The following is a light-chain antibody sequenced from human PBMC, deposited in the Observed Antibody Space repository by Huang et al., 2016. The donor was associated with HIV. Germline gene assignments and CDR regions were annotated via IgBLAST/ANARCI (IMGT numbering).Light chain of an antibody. J-gene: IGKJ1*01. Sequence: EIVMTQSPATLSVSPGERATLSCRASQSVSSNLAWYQQKPGQAPRLLFYGASTRATGIPARFSCSGSGTEFTLTISSLQSEDFAVYYCQQYNKWPPWTFGQGTKVEIK. CDR3: QQYNKWPPWT. CDR1: QSVSSN. CDR2: GAS. V-gene: IGKV3-15*01.